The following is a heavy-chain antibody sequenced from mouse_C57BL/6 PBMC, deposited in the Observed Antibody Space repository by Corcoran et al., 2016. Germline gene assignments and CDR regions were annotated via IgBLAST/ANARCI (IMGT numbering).Heavy chain of an antibody. Sequence: EVQLQQSGPELVKPGASVKISCKASGYPFTDYYMNWVKQSHGKSLEWIGDINPNNGGTSYNQKFKGKATLTVDKSSSTAYMELRSLTSEDSAVYYCARDSSGSAMDYWGQGTSVTVSS. V-gene: IGHV1-26*01. J-gene: IGHJ4*01. CDR3: ARDSSGSAMDY. CDR1: GYPFTDYY. D-gene: IGHD3-2*02. CDR2: INPNNGGT.